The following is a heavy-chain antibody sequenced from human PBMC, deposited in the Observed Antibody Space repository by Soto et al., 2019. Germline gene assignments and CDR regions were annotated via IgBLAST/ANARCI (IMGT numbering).Heavy chain of an antibody. CDR1: GYTFTSYG. CDR2: ISAYNGNT. D-gene: IGHD3-3*01. Sequence: QVQLVQSGAEVKKPGASVKVSCKASGYTFTSYGISWVRQAPGQGLEWMGWISAYNGNTNYAQKLQGRVTMTTDTSTSTAYSELRSLRSDDTAVYYCARTTITIFGVVTEYGMDVWGQGTTVTVSS. J-gene: IGHJ6*02. CDR3: ARTTITIFGVVTEYGMDV. V-gene: IGHV1-18*01.